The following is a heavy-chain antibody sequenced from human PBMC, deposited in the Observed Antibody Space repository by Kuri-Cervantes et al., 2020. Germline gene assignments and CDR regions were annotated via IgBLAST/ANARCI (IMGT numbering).Heavy chain of an antibody. D-gene: IGHD5-18*01. CDR2: IDPNSGGT. CDR3: VESSGYSYGYSYYYYGMDV. V-gene: IGHV1-2*02. Sequence: ASVKVSCKASGYTFTGYYMHWVRQAPGQGLEWMGWIDPNSGGTNYAQKFQGRVTMTRDTSISTAYMELSRLRSDDTAVYYCVESSGYSYGYSYYYYGMDVWGQGTTVTVSS. J-gene: IGHJ6*02. CDR1: GYTFTGYY.